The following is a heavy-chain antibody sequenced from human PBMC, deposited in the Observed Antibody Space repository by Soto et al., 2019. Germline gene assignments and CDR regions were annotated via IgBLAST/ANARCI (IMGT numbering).Heavy chain of an antibody. V-gene: IGHV3-30*18. Sequence: TVGSLRLSCAASGFTFSSYGMHWVRQAPGKGLEWVAVISYDGSNKYYADSVKGRFTISRDNSKNTLYLQMNSLRAEDTAVYYCAKDAGAAAWIQLWFRGYFDYWGQGTLVTVSS. D-gene: IGHD5-18*01. CDR2: ISYDGSNK. CDR3: AKDAGAAAWIQLWFRGYFDY. J-gene: IGHJ4*02. CDR1: GFTFSSYG.